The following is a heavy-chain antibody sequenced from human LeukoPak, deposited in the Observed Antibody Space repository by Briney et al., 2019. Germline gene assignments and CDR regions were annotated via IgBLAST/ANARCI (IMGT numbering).Heavy chain of an antibody. CDR2: ISTSGGST. Sequence: ASVKVSCKAFGYTFTSNYMHWVRQAPGQGPEWMRVISTSGGSTTYAQKFQGRVTLTRDMSTSADYLELSSLRSEDTAVYYCARDNSVRDEARWFNPWGQGTLVTVSS. J-gene: IGHJ5*02. V-gene: IGHV1-46*01. D-gene: IGHD5-24*01. CDR3: ARDNSVRDEARWFNP. CDR1: GYTFTSNY.